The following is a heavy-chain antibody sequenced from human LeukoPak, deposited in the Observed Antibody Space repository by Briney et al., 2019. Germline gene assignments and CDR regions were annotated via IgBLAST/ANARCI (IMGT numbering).Heavy chain of an antibody. CDR3: ARGRDLLN. Sequence: GGSLRLSCAASGFTFSGNWMSWVRQAPGKGLEWAATINQDESEKYYVDSVKGRFTISRDNAKNSLYLQMNSLRADDSGVYYCARGRDLLNWGQGTLVTVSS. D-gene: IGHD2-21*01. V-gene: IGHV3-7*01. CDR1: GFTFSGNW. J-gene: IGHJ4*02. CDR2: INQDESEK.